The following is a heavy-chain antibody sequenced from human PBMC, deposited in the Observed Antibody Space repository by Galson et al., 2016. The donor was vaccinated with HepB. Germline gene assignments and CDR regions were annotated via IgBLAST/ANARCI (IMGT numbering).Heavy chain of an antibody. D-gene: IGHD3-16*01. CDR1: GFTFSNYG. CDR2: IWSDGRNK. V-gene: IGHV3-33*01. J-gene: IGHJ4*02. Sequence: SLRLSCAGSGFTFSNYGMHWVRQAPGKGLEWVSNIWSDGRNKYYGDSVKGRFTISRDNSKNTLYMQMNSLRAGDTAGYYCARDDHYGVYFDHWGQGTLVTVSS. CDR3: ARDDHYGVYFDH.